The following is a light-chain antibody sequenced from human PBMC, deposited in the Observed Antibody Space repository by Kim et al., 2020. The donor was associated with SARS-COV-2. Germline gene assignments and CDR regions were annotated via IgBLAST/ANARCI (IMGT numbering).Light chain of an antibody. CDR1: QSIRSY. CDR3: QQYYNYPLT. Sequence: ASTGDRVTITCRASQSIRSYLAWYQQKPGKAPKLLIYAASTLQSGVPSRFSGSGSGTDFTLTISCLQSEDFATYYCQQYYNYPLTFGGGTKVDIK. CDR2: AAS. J-gene: IGKJ4*01. V-gene: IGKV1-8*01.